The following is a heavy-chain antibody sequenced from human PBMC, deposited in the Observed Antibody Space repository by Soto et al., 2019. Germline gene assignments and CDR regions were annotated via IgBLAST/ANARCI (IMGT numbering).Heavy chain of an antibody. CDR1: GDSISTYY. Sequence: SETLSLTCSVSGDSISTYYWGWIRQPAGKGLEWIGRIFPSGNTNYNPSLKSRLTMSADTSKNQFSLRLSSVTAADTAVYYCVRDGASGGFDYWGQGNLVTVSS. CDR2: IFPSGNT. CDR3: VRDGASGGFDY. J-gene: IGHJ4*01. V-gene: IGHV4-4*07. D-gene: IGHD1-26*01.